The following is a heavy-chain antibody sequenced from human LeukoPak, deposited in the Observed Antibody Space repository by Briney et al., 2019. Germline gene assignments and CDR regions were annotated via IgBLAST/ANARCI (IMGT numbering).Heavy chain of an antibody. Sequence: ASVTVSCKSSGYTFTSYGISWVRQPPGQGLEWMGWISAYNGNTNYAQKLQGRVTMTTDTSTSTAYMELRSLRSDDTAVYYCARDKPLKQQLADYWGQGTLVTVSS. CDR3: ARDKPLKQQLADY. V-gene: IGHV1-18*01. CDR1: GYTFTSYG. J-gene: IGHJ4*02. CDR2: ISAYNGNT. D-gene: IGHD6-13*01.